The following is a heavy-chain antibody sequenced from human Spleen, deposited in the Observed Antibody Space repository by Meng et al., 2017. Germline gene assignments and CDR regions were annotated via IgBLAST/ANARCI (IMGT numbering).Heavy chain of an antibody. Sequence: GSLRLSCAVYGGSFSGYYWSWIRQPPGKGLEWIGQINHSENTNHNPSLKSRVTMSVDTSKNQFSLKLSSVTAADTAVYYCARGRGAVTTPFDYWGQGTLVTVSS. D-gene: IGHD4-11*01. V-gene: IGHV4-34*01. CDR1: GGSFSGYY. CDR2: INHSENT. CDR3: ARGRGAVTTPFDY. J-gene: IGHJ4*02.